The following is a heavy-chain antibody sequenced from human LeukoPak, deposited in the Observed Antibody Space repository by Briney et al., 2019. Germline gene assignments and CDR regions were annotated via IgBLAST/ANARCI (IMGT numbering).Heavy chain of an antibody. Sequence: ASVKVSCKASGGTFSSYAISWVRQAPGQGLEWMGGIIPIFGTANCAQKFQGRVTITADESTSTAYMELSSLRSDDTAVYYCARSKGRALDYWGQGTLVTVSS. CDR1: GGTFSSYA. V-gene: IGHV1-69*13. CDR3: ARSKGRALDY. J-gene: IGHJ4*02. CDR2: IIPIFGTA.